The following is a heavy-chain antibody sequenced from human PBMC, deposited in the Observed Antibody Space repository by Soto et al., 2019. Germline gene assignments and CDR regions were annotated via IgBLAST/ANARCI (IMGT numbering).Heavy chain of an antibody. CDR2: IYSGGST. Sequence: GGSLRLSCAASGFTVSSNYMSWVRQAPGKGLEWVSVIYSGGSTYYADSVKGRFTISRHNSKNTLYLQMDSLRAEDTAVYYCASPGTLYYYYYMDVWGKGTTVTVSS. J-gene: IGHJ6*03. CDR3: ASPGTLYYYYYMDV. CDR1: GFTVSSNY. V-gene: IGHV3-53*01.